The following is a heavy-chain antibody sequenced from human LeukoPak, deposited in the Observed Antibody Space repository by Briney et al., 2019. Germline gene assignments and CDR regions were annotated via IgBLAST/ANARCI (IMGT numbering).Heavy chain of an antibody. V-gene: IGHV1-2*06. Sequence: ASVKVSCKASGYTFTGCHMHWVRQATGQGLEWMGRINPNSGDTNYAQKFQGRVTMTRDTSISTAYMELSRLRSDDTAVYYCARDYCSSTSCLFDYWGQGTLVTVSS. J-gene: IGHJ4*02. CDR3: ARDYCSSTSCLFDY. CDR1: GYTFTGCH. CDR2: INPNSGDT. D-gene: IGHD2-2*01.